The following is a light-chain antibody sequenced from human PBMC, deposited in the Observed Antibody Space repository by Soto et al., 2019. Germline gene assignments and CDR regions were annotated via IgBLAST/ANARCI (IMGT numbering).Light chain of an antibody. CDR2: EVS. CDR3: SSYTSSSTLV. Sequence: QSVLTQPASVSGSCGQSITISCTGTSSDVGGYNYVSWYQQHPGKAPKLMIYEVSNRPSGVSNRFSGSKSGNTASLTISGLQAEDEADYYCSSYTSSSTLVFGTGTKLTVL. CDR1: SSDVGGYNY. J-gene: IGLJ1*01. V-gene: IGLV2-14*01.